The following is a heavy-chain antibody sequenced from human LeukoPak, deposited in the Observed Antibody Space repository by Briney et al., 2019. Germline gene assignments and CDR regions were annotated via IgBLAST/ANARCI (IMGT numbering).Heavy chain of an antibody. CDR2: IRYDGSNK. J-gene: IGHJ4*02. CDR1: GFTFSSYG. CDR3: AKGDGYNQHTFVY. Sequence: GGSLRLSCAASGFTFSSYGMHWVRQAPGKGLEWVAFIRYDGSNKYYADSVKGRFTISRDNSKNTLYLQMNSLRAEDTAVYYCAKGDGYNQHTFVYWGQGTLVTVSS. V-gene: IGHV3-30*02. D-gene: IGHD5-24*01.